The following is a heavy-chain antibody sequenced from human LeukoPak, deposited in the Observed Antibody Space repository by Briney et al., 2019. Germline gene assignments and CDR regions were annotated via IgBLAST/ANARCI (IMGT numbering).Heavy chain of an antibody. CDR3: AKANSGSYYGDFDY. V-gene: IGHV3-7*03. Sequence: GGSLRLSCAASGFTFSSYWMSWVRQAPGKGLEWVANIKQDGSEKYYVDSVKGRFTISRDNAKNSLYLQMDSLGPEDTAFYYCAKANSGSYYGDFDYWGQGTLVTVPS. CDR1: GFTFSSYW. D-gene: IGHD1-26*01. CDR2: IKQDGSEK. J-gene: IGHJ4*02.